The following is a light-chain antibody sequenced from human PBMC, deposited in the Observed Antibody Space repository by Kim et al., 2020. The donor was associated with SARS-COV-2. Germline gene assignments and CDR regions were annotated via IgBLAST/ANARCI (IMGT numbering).Light chain of an antibody. V-gene: IGKV1-33*01. J-gene: IGKJ5*01. CDR3: QQNDAFPIT. CDR2: DVS. CDR1: QVIRKF. Sequence: ASVGDRVTITCQATQVIRKFLNWYQQRPGKAPQLLIYDVSNLQTGVPSRFSGSGYGTEFTLTSSSLQPEDFATYYCQQNDAFPITFGQGTRLEIK.